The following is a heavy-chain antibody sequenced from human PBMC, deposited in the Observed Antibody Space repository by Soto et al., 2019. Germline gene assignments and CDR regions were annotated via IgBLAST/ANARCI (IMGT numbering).Heavy chain of an antibody. CDR1: GPALSSGGYF. V-gene: IGHV4-61*08. D-gene: IGHD6-19*01. CDR3: TREQSDDNYFDP. Sequence: SETLSLTCTVSGPALSSGGYFYTWVRQPPGKGLEWLGYIYYSGGTNYNPSLKSRVTISLDKSKSQFSLRLISVTAADTAVYYCTREQSDDNYFDPWGQGTLVTVS. CDR2: IYYSGGT. J-gene: IGHJ5*02.